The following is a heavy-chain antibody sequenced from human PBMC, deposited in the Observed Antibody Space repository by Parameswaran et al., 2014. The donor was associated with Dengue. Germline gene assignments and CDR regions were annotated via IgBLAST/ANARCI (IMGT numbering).Heavy chain of an antibody. Sequence: RWIRQPPGKGLEWVSAITGSGGSTYYADSVKGRFTISRDNSKNTLYLQMNSLRAEDTAVYYCAKGDYDILTGYYYYCMDVWGQGTTVTVSS. CDR2: ITGSGGST. CDR3: AKGDYDILTGYYYYCMDV. D-gene: IGHD3-9*01. J-gene: IGHJ6*02. V-gene: IGHV3-23*01.